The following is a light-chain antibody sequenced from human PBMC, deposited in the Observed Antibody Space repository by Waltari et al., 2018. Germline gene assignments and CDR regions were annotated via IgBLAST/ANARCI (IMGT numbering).Light chain of an antibody. V-gene: IGKV3-11*01. CDR2: NAI. CDR3: LQRNNWPPT. CDR1: QSASNS. J-gene: IGKJ4*02. Sequence: EIILTQSPATLSLSPGDRATLSCRASQSASNSLSWYQQKPGQAPRLLSYNAITRATCTPARFSGSGSGTDFTLTIGSLEPEDSAVYFCLQRNNWPPTFGGGTTVEIK.